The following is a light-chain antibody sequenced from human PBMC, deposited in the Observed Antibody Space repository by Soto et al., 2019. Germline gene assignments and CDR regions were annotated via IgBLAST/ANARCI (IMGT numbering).Light chain of an antibody. CDR1: SSDVGGYNY. J-gene: IGLJ1*01. V-gene: IGLV2-14*01. CDR2: DVS. Sequence: QSVLTQPASVSGSPGQSITISCTGTSSDVGGYNYVSWYQQHPGKAPKLMIYDVSNRPSGFSNRFSGSKSGNTASLTISGLQAEEEADYYCSSYTSSSTLVFGTGTKVTVL. CDR3: SSYTSSSTLV.